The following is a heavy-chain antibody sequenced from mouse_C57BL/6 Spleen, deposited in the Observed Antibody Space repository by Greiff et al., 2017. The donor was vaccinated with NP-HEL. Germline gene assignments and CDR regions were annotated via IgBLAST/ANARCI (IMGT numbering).Heavy chain of an antibody. D-gene: IGHD3-2*02. CDR2: IYWDDDK. J-gene: IGHJ3*01. CDR1: GFSLSTSGMG. V-gene: IGHV8-12*01. CDR3: ARKGDSSGYSFAY. Sequence: ESGPGILQSSQTLSLTCSFSGFSLSTSGMGVSWIRQPSGKGLEWLAHIYWDDDKRDNPSLKSRLTISKDTSRNQVFLKITSVDTADTATYYCARKGDSSGYSFAYWGQGTLVTVSA.